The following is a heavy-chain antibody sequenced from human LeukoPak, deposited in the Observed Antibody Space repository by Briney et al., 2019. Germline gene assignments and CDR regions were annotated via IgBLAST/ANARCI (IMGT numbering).Heavy chain of an antibody. CDR1: GFTFSSYG. V-gene: IGHV3-30*18. D-gene: IGHD6-13*01. Sequence: GRSLRLSCAASGFTFSSYGMYWVRQAPGKGLEWVAVISYDGSNKYYADSVKGRFTISRDNSKNTLYLQMNSLRAEDTAVYYCAKDRSWAGDYWGQGTLVTVSS. CDR3: AKDRSWAGDY. J-gene: IGHJ4*02. CDR2: ISYDGSNK.